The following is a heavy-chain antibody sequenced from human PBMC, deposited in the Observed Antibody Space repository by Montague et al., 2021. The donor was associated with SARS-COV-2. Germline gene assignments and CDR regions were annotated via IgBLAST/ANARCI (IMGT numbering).Heavy chain of an antibody. J-gene: IGHJ4*02. CDR3: VREKYYFDDSGSK. CDR2: VYHTGST. D-gene: IGHD3-22*01. CDR1: GVSISSGSYY. V-gene: IGHV4-61*01. Sequence: SETLSLTCSVAGVSISSGSYYWSWVRQPPGKGLEWIGYVYHTGSTXYNPSLESRVTLSIDASKNQFSLNLTSVTAADTAVYYCVREKYYFDDSGSKWGQGTLVTV.